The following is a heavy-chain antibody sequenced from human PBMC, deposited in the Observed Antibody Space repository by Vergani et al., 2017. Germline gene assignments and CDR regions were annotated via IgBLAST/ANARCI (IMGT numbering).Heavy chain of an antibody. CDR3: AKDQSYCSSTSCDAFDI. J-gene: IGHJ3*02. V-gene: IGHV3-23*01. CDR2: ISGRGGST. D-gene: IGHD2-2*01. CDR1: GFTFSSYA. Sequence: EVQLLESGGGLVQPGGSLRLSCAASGFTFSSYAMSWVRQAPGKGLEWVSAISGRGGSTYYADSVKGRFTISRDNSKNTLYLQMNSLRAEDTAVYYCAKDQSYCSSTSCDAFDIWGQGTMVTVSS.